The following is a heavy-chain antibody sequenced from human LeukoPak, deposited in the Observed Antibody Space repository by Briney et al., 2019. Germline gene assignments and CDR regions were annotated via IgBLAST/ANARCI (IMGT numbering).Heavy chain of an antibody. V-gene: IGHV3-64D*06. CDR3: VKGGDSSGCDAFDI. CDR1: GFTFSSYA. Sequence: GGSLRLSCSASGFTFSSYAMHWVRQAPGKGPEYVSAISSNGGSTYYADSVKGRFTISRDNSKNTLYLEMRSLSAEDTAVYYCVKGGDSSGCDAFDIWGQGTMVTVSS. J-gene: IGHJ3*02. CDR2: ISSNGGST. D-gene: IGHD3-22*01.